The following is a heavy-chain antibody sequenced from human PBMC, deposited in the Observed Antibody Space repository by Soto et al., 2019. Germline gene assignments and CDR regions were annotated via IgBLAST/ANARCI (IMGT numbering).Heavy chain of an antibody. V-gene: IGHV1-3*01. Sequence: GASVKVSCKASGYTFTSYAMHWVRQAPGQRLEWMGWINAGNGNTKYSQKFQGRVTITRDTSASTAYMELSSLRSEDTAVYYCASNEDGIFYTDYYYYMDVWGKGTTVTVSS. CDR2: INAGNGNT. D-gene: IGHD2-8*01. J-gene: IGHJ6*03. CDR1: GYTFTSYA. CDR3: ASNEDGIFYTDYYYYMDV.